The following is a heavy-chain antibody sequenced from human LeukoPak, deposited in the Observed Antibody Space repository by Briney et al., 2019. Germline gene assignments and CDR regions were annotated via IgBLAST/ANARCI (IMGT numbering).Heavy chain of an antibody. CDR1: GGSISSYY. D-gene: IGHD2-21*01. CDR3: ARSDTILVVMGAFDI. V-gene: IGHV4-4*07. CDR2: IYTSGST. J-gene: IGHJ3*02. Sequence: SETLSLTCTVSGGSISSYYWSWIRQPAGKGLEWIGRIYTSGSTNYNPSLKSRVTMSVDTSKNQFSLKLSSVTAADTAVYYCARSDTILVVMGAFDIWGQGTMVTVSS.